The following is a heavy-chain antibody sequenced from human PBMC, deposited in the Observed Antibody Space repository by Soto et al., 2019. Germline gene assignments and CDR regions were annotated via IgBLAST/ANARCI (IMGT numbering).Heavy chain of an antibody. CDR3: ARAGISAAGRSLGPLDV. CDR1: GDSVSSNSAA. V-gene: IGHV6-1*01. Sequence: QSPTLSLTCAISGDSVSSNSAAWNWIRQSPSRGLEWLGRTYYRSKWYNDYAVSVKSRITINPNTSKNQFSLQLNSVTPEDTAVYYCARAGISAAGRSLGPLDVWGKGTTVTVSS. D-gene: IGHD6-13*01. J-gene: IGHJ6*04. CDR2: TYYRSKWYN.